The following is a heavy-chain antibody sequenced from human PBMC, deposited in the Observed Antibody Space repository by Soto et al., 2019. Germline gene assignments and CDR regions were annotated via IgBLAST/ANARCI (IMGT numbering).Heavy chain of an antibody. D-gene: IGHD3-16*01. V-gene: IGHV1-2*02. CDR1: GYTFTAYY. CDR3: ARTNIRGNYFYSLDV. Sequence: GASVKVSCKAPGYTFTAYYIHWVRQAPGQGLEWMGWINPNSGGTHYAQKFQGRVTMTGDTSLSTAYMELTSLRSDDTAVYYCARTNIRGNYFYSLDVWGQGTTVTVSS. CDR2: INPNSGGT. J-gene: IGHJ6*02.